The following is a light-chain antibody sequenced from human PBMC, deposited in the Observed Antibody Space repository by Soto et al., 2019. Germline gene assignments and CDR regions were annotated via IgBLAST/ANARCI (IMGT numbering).Light chain of an antibody. CDR2: EIS. J-gene: IGLJ2*01. CDR3: SSYAGSNNLV. CDR1: SSDVGSYNY. Sequence: QSVLTQPPSASGSPGQSVTISCTGTSSDVGSYNYVSWYQQYPGKAPKLMIYEISKRPSGVPDRFSGSKSGNTASLTVSGLQAEDEADSYCSSYAGSNNLVFGGGTKLTVL. V-gene: IGLV2-8*01.